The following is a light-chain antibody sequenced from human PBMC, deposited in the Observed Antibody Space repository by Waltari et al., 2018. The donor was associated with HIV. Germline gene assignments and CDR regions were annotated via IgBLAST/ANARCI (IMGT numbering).Light chain of an antibody. CDR3: QQLHTYPFT. CDR2: SAS. V-gene: IGKV1-9*01. J-gene: IGKJ2*01. CDR1: QAITSY. Sequence: DIQLTQSPSFMSASVGDRVTITCRASQAITSYLAWYQQKLGKAPKLLIYSASTLERGVPSRLSGGGSETEFSLTISSLQPEDSATYSCQQLHTYPFTFGQGTKLEIK.